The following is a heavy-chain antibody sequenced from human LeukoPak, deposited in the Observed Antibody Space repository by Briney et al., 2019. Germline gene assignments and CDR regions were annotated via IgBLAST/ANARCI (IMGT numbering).Heavy chain of an antibody. Sequence: GGSLRLSCAASGFTFSSYAMSWVRQAPGKGLEWVSAISGSGGSTYYADSVKGRSTISRDNSKNTLYLQMNSLRAEDTAVYYCAKDGGYDEYFDYWGQGTLVTVSS. V-gene: IGHV3-23*01. CDR2: ISGSGGST. D-gene: IGHD6-13*01. CDR1: GFTFSSYA. CDR3: AKDGGYDEYFDY. J-gene: IGHJ4*02.